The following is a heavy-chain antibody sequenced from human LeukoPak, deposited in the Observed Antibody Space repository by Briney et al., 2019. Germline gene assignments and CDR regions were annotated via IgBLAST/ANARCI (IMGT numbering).Heavy chain of an antibody. J-gene: IGHJ4*02. CDR3: AKEVRTSGRAGIFGY. V-gene: IGHV3-30*04. Sequence: GGSLRLSCVPSIFTFSDSVMHWVRQAPGKGLEWVSAISIDGNGKFYADSVRGRITISRDNSKKTLYLEMNSLSAEDTAVYYCAKEVRTSGRAGIFGYWGQGTLVTVSS. CDR1: IFTFSDSV. CDR2: ISIDGNGK. D-gene: IGHD2-2*01.